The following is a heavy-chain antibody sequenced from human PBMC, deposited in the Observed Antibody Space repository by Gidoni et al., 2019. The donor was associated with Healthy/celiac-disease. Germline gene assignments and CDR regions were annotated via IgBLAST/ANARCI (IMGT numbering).Heavy chain of an antibody. J-gene: IGHJ3*02. Sequence: QVQLQESGPGLVKPSQTLSLTCTVSGGSISSGGYYWSWIRQHPGKGLEWIGYIYYSGSTYYNPSLKSRVTISVDTSKNQFSLKLSSVTAADTAVYYCARFYDYVWGSYRYTPHDAFDIWGQGTMVTVSS. CDR1: GGSISSGGYY. CDR2: IYYSGST. V-gene: IGHV4-31*03. D-gene: IGHD3-16*02. CDR3: ARFYDYVWGSYRYTPHDAFDI.